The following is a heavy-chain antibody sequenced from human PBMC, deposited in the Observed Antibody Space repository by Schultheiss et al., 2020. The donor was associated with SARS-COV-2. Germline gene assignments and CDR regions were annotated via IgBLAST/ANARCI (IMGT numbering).Heavy chain of an antibody. D-gene: IGHD5-18*01. J-gene: IGHJ4*02. CDR1: GFTFSSYG. Sequence: GESLKISCAASGFTFSSYGMHWVRQASGKGLEWVGRIRSKANNYATTYVASVQGRFTISRDDSKNTAYLQMNSLKAEDTAMYYCTHHGHTYGLFDSWGQGTLVTVSS. CDR2: IRSKANNYAT. CDR3: THHGHTYGLFDS. V-gene: IGHV3-73*01.